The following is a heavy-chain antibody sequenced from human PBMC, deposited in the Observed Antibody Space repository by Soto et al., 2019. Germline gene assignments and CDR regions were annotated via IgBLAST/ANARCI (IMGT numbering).Heavy chain of an antibody. CDR3: ARDNYYDSSGLHY. J-gene: IGHJ4*02. Sequence: GGSLRLSCAASGFTFRDYYVDWIRQAPGKGLEWVSDISSGSSYTNYADSVKGRFTISRDNAKNSLFLQMSGLRAEDTAVYYCARDNYYDSSGLHYWGQGTLVTVSS. V-gene: IGHV3-11*06. CDR2: ISSGSSYT. D-gene: IGHD3-22*01. CDR1: GFTFRDYY.